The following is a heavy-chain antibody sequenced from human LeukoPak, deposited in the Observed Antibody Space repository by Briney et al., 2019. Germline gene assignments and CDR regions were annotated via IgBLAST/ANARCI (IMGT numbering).Heavy chain of an antibody. D-gene: IGHD5-24*01. J-gene: IGHJ4*02. CDR3: ARDGFVEMATISTFDY. V-gene: IGHV3-21*01. Sequence: GGSLRLSCAASGFTFSSYSMNWVRQAPGKGLEWVSSISSSSSYIYYADSVKGRFTISRDNAKNSLYLQMNSLRAEDTAVYYCARDGFVEMATISTFDYWGQGNLVTVSS. CDR1: GFTFSSYS. CDR2: ISSSSSYI.